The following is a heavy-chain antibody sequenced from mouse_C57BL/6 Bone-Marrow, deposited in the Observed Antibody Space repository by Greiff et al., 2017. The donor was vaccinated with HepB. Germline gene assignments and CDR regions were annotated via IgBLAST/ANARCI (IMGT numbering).Heavy chain of an antibody. J-gene: IGHJ4*01. CDR1: GFTFSSYA. V-gene: IGHV5-4*01. CDR3: AREKGPYYSNYDAMDY. Sequence: EVKLMESGGGLVKPGGSLKLSCAASGFTFSSYAMSWVRQTPEKRLEWVATISDGGSYTYYPDNVKGRFTISRDNAKNNLYLQMSHLKSEDTAMYYCAREKGPYYSNYDAMDYWGQGTSVTVSS. CDR2: ISDGGSYT. D-gene: IGHD2-5*01.